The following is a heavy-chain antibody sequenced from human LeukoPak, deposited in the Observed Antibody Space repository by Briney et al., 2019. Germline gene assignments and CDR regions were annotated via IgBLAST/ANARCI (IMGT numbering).Heavy chain of an antibody. D-gene: IGHD3-22*01. Sequence: GGSLRLSCAASGFTFSSYAMSWVRQAPGKGLEWVSAISGSGGSTYYADSVKGRFTISRDNSKNTLYLQMNSLRAEDTALYYCAKGSIFYYDSSGEGGFDYWGQGTLVTVSS. CDR3: AKGSIFYYDSSGEGGFDY. CDR1: GFTFSSYA. CDR2: ISGSGGST. J-gene: IGHJ4*02. V-gene: IGHV3-23*01.